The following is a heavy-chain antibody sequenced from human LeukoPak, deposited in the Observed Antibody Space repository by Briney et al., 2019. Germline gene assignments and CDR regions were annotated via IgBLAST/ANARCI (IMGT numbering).Heavy chain of an antibody. CDR3: AKEYGDYRGFDY. CDR1: GFTFSSYA. J-gene: IGHJ4*02. D-gene: IGHD4-17*01. CDR2: ISSNGGST. Sequence: PGGSLRLSCAASGFTFSSYAMHWVRQAPGKGLEYVSAISSNGGSTYYANSVKGRFTISRDNSKNTLYLQMGSLRAEDMAVYYCAKEYGDYRGFDYWGQGTLVTVSS. V-gene: IGHV3-64*01.